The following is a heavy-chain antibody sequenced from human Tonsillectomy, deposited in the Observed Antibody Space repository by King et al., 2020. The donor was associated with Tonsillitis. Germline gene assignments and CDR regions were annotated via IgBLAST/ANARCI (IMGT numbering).Heavy chain of an antibody. Sequence: VQLQQWGAGLLKPSETLSLTCACYGGSFSGYYWSWIRQPPGKGLEWIGEINHSGSTNYHPSLKSRVTRPGDTSKNQFSLKLSSVTAADTAVYYCARPGGEFGSALHFDYWGQGTLVTVSS. J-gene: IGHJ4*02. CDR3: ARPGGEFGSALHFDY. CDR1: GGSFSGYY. CDR2: INHSGST. V-gene: IGHV4-34*01. D-gene: IGHD3-10*01.